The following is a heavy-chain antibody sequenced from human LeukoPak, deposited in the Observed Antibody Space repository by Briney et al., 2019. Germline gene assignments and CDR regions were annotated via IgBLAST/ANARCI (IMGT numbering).Heavy chain of an antibody. V-gene: IGHV4-39*07. CDR3: ARLTMVRGVAVSN. Sequence: PSETLSLTCTVSGGSISSSSYYWGWIRQPPGKGLEWIGSIYYSGSTYYNPSLKSRVTISVDTSKNQFSLKLSSVTAADTAVYYCARLTMVRGVAVSNWGQGTLVTVSS. CDR2: IYYSGST. CDR1: GGSISSSSYY. D-gene: IGHD3-10*01. J-gene: IGHJ4*02.